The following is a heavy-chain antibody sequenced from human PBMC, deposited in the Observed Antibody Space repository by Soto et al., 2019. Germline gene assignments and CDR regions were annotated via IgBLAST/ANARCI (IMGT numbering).Heavy chain of an antibody. J-gene: IGHJ4*02. Sequence: PGGSLRLSCAASGFTFSSYAMSWVRQAPGKGLEWVSAISGSGGSTYYADSVKGRFTISRDNSKNTLYLQMNGLRAEDTAVYYCAKARRETYYYDSSGYSFDYWGQGTLVTVSS. D-gene: IGHD3-22*01. CDR3: AKARRETYYYDSSGYSFDY. CDR1: GFTFSSYA. V-gene: IGHV3-23*01. CDR2: ISGSGGST.